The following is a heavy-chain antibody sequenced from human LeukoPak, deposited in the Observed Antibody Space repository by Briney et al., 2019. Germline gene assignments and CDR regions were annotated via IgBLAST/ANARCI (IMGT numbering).Heavy chain of an antibody. Sequence: VASVKVSCKASGYTFTGYYMHWVRQAPGQGLEWMGRINPNSGGTNYAQKLQGRVTMTTDTSTSTAYMELRSLRSDDTAVYYCARHRGGSDAFDIWGQGTMVTVSS. CDR3: ARHRGGSDAFDI. CDR2: INPNSGGT. V-gene: IGHV1-2*06. D-gene: IGHD3-10*01. CDR1: GYTFTGYY. J-gene: IGHJ3*02.